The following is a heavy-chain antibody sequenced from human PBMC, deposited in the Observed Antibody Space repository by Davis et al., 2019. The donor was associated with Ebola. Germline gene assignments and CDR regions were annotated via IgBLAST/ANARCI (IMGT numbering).Heavy chain of an antibody. V-gene: IGHV3-30-3*01. CDR3: ARSPEQGDYYYGMDV. D-gene: IGHD1-14*01. Sequence: PGGSLRLSCAASGFTFSSYAMHWVRQAPGKGLEWVAVISYDGSNKYYADSVKGRFTISRDNSKNTLYLQMNSLRAEDTAVYYCARSPEQGDYYYGMDVWGQGTTVTVSS. CDR1: GFTFSSYA. CDR2: ISYDGSNK. J-gene: IGHJ6*02.